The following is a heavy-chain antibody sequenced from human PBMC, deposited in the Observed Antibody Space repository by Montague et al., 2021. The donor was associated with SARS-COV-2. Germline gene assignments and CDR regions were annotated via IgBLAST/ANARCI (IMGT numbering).Heavy chain of an antibody. Sequence: SETLSLTCTVAGDSMNSGDYDWSGIGQAPGKGLVGIGRLYSTGTTYYNPSLSSQLTVSIDTSKKMFSLTLTSVTAADTALYYCVRHEWVADHWGQGILVIVSS. D-gene: IGHD1-26*01. CDR3: VRHEWVADH. CDR1: GDSMNSGDYD. J-gene: IGHJ5*02. CDR2: LYSTGTT. V-gene: IGHV4-39*01.